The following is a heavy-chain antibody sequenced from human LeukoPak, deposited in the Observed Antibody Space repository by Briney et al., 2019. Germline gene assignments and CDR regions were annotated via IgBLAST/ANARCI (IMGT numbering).Heavy chain of an antibody. Sequence: GGSLRLSCAASGFTFSRFWMSWVRQAPGKGLEWVSYISSSSSTIYYADSVKGRFTISRDNAKNSLYLQMNSLRAEDTAVYYCARDDIVATMTFDYWGQGTLVTVSS. CDR2: ISSSSSTI. CDR3: ARDDIVATMTFDY. CDR1: GFTFSRFW. D-gene: IGHD5-12*01. J-gene: IGHJ4*02. V-gene: IGHV3-48*04.